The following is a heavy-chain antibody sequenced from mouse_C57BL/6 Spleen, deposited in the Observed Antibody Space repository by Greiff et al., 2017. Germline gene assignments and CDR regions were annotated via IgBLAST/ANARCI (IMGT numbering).Heavy chain of an antibody. CDR2: IDPSDSYT. CDR3: ARKIYYDYDDDGAWFAY. Sequence: VQLQQPGAELVKPGASVKLSCTASGYTFTSYWMQWVKQRPGQGLEWIGEIDPSDSYTNYNQKFKGKATLTVDTSSSTAYMQLSSLTSEDSAVYYCARKIYYDYDDDGAWFAYWGQGTLVTVSA. CDR1: GYTFTSYW. D-gene: IGHD2-4*01. J-gene: IGHJ3*01. V-gene: IGHV1-50*01.